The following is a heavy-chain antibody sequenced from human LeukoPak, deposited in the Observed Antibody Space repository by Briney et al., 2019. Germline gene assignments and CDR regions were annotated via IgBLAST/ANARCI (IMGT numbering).Heavy chain of an antibody. CDR3: ARAVLVQTYDY. D-gene: IGHD2-8*02. V-gene: IGHV1-46*03. J-gene: IGHJ4*02. Sequence: GASVKVSCKASGYTFTSYYMHRVRQAPGQGLEWMGIINPSGGSTSYAQKFQGRVTMTRDTSTSTVYMELSSLRSEDTAVYYCARAVLVQTYDYWGQGTLVTVSS. CDR2: INPSGGST. CDR1: GYTFTSYY.